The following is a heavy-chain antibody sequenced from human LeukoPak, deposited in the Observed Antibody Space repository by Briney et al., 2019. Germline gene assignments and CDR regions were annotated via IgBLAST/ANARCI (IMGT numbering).Heavy chain of an antibody. CDR2: ISWSSGSI. Sequence: QPGGSLRLSCAASGFTFDDYAMHWVRQAPGKGLEWVSGISWSSGSIGYADSVKGRFTISRDNAKNSLYLQMNSLRAEDTAVYYCAKGTKDYGSGSHNFDFWGQGILVTVSS. CDR3: AKGTKDYGSGSHNFDF. CDR1: GFTFDDYA. V-gene: IGHV3-9*01. J-gene: IGHJ4*02. D-gene: IGHD3-10*01.